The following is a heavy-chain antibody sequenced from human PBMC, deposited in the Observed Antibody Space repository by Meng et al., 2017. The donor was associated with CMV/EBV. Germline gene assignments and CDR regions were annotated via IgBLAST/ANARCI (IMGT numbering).Heavy chain of an antibody. J-gene: IGHJ4*02. CDR3: ARVRFLGEDY. D-gene: IGHD3-16*01. V-gene: IGHV1-8*03. CDR1: GYTFTSYD. CDR2: MNPDSGNT. Sequence: ASVNVSCQASGYTFTSYDINWVRQATGQGLEWMGWMNPDSGNTDYAQKFQGRVTITRNTSISTAYMELSSLRSEDTAVYYCARVRFLGEDYWGQGTLVTVSS.